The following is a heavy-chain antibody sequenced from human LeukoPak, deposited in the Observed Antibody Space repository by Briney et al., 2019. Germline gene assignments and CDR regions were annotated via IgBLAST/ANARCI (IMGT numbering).Heavy chain of an antibody. J-gene: IGHJ3*02. CDR2: ISSSSSYI. CDR1: GFTFSSYS. V-gene: IGHV3-21*01. CDR3: ARDQHDYVWGSYRWFAFDI. D-gene: IGHD3-16*02. Sequence: GGSLRLSCAASGFTFSSYSMNWVRQAPGKGLEWVSSISSSSSYIYYADSVKGRFTISRDNAKNSLYLQMNSLRVEDTAVYYCARDQHDYVWGSYRWFAFDIWGQGTMVTVSS.